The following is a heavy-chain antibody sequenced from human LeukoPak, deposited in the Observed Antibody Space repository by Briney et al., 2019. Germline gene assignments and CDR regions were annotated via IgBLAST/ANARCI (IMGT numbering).Heavy chain of an antibody. CDR3: ARFPNYDSGGRTFDY. J-gene: IGHJ4*02. Sequence: ASVKVSCKPSVYTFTIYNINGVPHATGRGREWRGWMNPNRGNTGYAQKFQGRVTMTRTTSIRTAYMELSSLRSEDTAVYYCARFPNYDSGGRTFDYWGQGTLVTVSS. D-gene: IGHD2-15*01. CDR1: VYTFTIYN. V-gene: IGHV1-8*01. CDR2: MNPNRGNT.